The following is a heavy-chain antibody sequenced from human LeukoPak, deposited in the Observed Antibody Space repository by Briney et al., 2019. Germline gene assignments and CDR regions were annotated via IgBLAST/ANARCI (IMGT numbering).Heavy chain of an antibody. Sequence: SETLSLTCAVYGGSFSGYYWSWIRQPPGKGLEWIGSIYYSGSTYYNPSLKSRVTISLDTSKNQFSLNLSSVTAADTAVYYCATQVAGGPLDYWGQGTLVTVSS. D-gene: IGHD6-19*01. CDR2: IYYSGST. J-gene: IGHJ4*02. V-gene: IGHV4-34*01. CDR3: ATQVAGGPLDY. CDR1: GGSFSGYY.